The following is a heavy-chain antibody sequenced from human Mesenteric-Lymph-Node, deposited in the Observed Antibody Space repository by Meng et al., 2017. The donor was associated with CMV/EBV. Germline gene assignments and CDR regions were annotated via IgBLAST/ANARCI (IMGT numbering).Heavy chain of an antibody. CDR1: GGTFNTYI. CDR2: IIPILGLA. D-gene: IGHD3-10*01. J-gene: IGHJ6*02. Sequence: SVKVSCKASGGTFNTYIFNWVRQAPGQGLEWMGRIIPILGLADYAQKFQGRVTMTRNTSISTAYMELSSLRSEDTAVYYCARSITMVRGVQYYYYYYGMDVWGQGTTVTVSS. V-gene: IGHV1-69*02. CDR3: ARSITMVRGVQYYYYYYGMDV.